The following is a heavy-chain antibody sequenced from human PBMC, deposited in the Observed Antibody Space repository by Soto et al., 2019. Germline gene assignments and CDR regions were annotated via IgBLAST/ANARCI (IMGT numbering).Heavy chain of an antibody. CDR1: GGSFSGYY. Sequence: QVQLQQWGAGLLKPSETLSLTCAVYGGSFSGYYWSWIRQPPGKGLGWIGEINHSGSTNYNPSLKRRVTIPVDTSKHQFSLKLSDVTAADTAVYYCASPRARGVILPFDYWGQGTLVTVSS. CDR2: INHSGST. D-gene: IGHD3-16*01. CDR3: ASPRARGVILPFDY. V-gene: IGHV4-34*01. J-gene: IGHJ4*02.